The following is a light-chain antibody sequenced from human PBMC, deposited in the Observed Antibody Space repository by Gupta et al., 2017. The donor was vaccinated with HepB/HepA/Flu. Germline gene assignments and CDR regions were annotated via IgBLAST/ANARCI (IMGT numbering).Light chain of an antibody. CDR1: QSISSY. Sequence: XIQMTQXPSSLXASVGDRVTITCRASQSISSYLNWYQQKPGKAPKLLIYAASSLQSGVPSRFSGSGSGTDFTLTISSLQPEDFATYYCQQSYSTPRTFGQGTKVEIK. V-gene: IGKV1-39*01. CDR3: QQSYSTPRT. J-gene: IGKJ1*01. CDR2: AAS.